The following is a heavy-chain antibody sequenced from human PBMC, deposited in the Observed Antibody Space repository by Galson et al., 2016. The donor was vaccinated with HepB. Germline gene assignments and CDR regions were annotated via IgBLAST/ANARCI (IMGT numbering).Heavy chain of an antibody. CDR1: GFTFRTYW. J-gene: IGHJ4*02. CDR2: IKKDGNGK. V-gene: IGHV3-7*01. Sequence: SLRLSCAASGFTFRTYWMSWVRQAPGKGLEWVANIKKDGNGKYYVDSVRGRFSISRDNAKNSLYLQMNSLRAEDSAVYYCAREATPDDDDYGLELDYWGQGALVTVSS. CDR3: AREATPDDDDYGLELDY. D-gene: IGHD4-17*01.